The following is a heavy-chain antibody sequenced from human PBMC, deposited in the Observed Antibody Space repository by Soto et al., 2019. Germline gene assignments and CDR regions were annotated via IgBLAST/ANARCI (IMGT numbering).Heavy chain of an antibody. J-gene: IGHJ4*02. CDR2: IYYSGST. Sequence: QLQLQESGPGLVKPSETLSLTCTVSGGSISSSSYYWGWIRQPPGKGLEWIGSIYYSGSTYYNPSLKSRVTISVDTSKNQFSLELSSVTAADTAVYYCAGFTFGGVIGPIDYWGQGTLVTVSS. CDR1: GGSISSSSYY. D-gene: IGHD3-16*02. V-gene: IGHV4-39*01. CDR3: AGFTFGGVIGPIDY.